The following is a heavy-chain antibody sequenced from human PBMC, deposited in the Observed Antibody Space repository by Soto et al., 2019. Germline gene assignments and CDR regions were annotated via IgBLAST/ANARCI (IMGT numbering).Heavy chain of an antibody. CDR3: ARGCDFWSPFDY. J-gene: IGHJ4*02. CDR2: ISSNGGST. CDR1: GFTFSSYA. V-gene: IGHV3-64*01. Sequence: GGSLRLSCAASGFTFSSYAMHWVRQAPGRGLEYVSAISSNGGSTYYANSVKGRFTISRDNSKNTLYLQMGSLRAEDMAVYYCARGCDFWSPFDYWAQGTLVTVSS. D-gene: IGHD3-3*01.